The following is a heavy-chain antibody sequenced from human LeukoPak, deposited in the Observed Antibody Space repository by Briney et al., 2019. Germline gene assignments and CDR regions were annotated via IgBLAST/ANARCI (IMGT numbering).Heavy chain of an antibody. Sequence: PSETLSLTCTVSGGSISSGSYYWSWIRQPAGKGLEWIGRIYTSGSTNYNPSLKSRVTISVDTSKNQFSLKLSSVTAADTAVYYCAREPWGDSSGYSFLPFDYWGQGTLVTVSS. CDR3: AREPWGDSSGYSFLPFDY. J-gene: IGHJ4*02. CDR2: IYTSGST. V-gene: IGHV4-61*02. CDR1: GGSISSGSYY. D-gene: IGHD3-22*01.